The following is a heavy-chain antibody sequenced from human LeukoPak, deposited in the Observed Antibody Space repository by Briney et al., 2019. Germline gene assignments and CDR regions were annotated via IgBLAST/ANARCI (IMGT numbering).Heavy chain of an antibody. V-gene: IGHV1-24*01. CDR1: GYTLTELS. CDR3: AREGRGQQLGNYYYYMDV. CDR2: FDPEDGET. Sequence: ASVKVSCKVSGYTLTELSMHWVRQAPGKGLEWMGGFDPEDGETIYAQKFQGRVTMTEDTSTDTAYMELSSLRAEDTAVYYCAREGRGQQLGNYYYYMDVWGKGTTVTVSS. J-gene: IGHJ6*03. D-gene: IGHD6-13*01.